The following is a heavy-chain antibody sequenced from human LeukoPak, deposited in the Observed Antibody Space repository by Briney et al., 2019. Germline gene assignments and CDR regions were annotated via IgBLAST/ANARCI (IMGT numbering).Heavy chain of an antibody. J-gene: IGHJ4*02. CDR2: MDYSGST. Sequence: SETLSLTCIVSGGSISSYYWSWIRQPPGEGLEWIGYMDYSGSTNYNPSLKSRVTISGDRSKNQFSLKVTSVTAADTAVYYCARDIDGGFFDYWGQGTLVTVSS. D-gene: IGHD4-23*01. V-gene: IGHV4-59*01. CDR1: GGSISSYY. CDR3: ARDIDGGFFDY.